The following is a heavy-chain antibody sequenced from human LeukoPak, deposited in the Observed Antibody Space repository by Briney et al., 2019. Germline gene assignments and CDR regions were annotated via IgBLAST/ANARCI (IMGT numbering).Heavy chain of an antibody. Sequence: SETLSLTCAVYGGSFSGYYWSWIRQPPGKGLEWIGEINHSGSTNYNPSLKSRVTISGDTSKNQFSLKLSSVTAADTAVYYCARHRYYDFWSGYSQMNNYYYMDVWGKGTTVTVSS. CDR2: INHSGST. J-gene: IGHJ6*03. D-gene: IGHD3-3*01. V-gene: IGHV4-34*01. CDR3: ARHRYYDFWSGYSQMNNYYYMDV. CDR1: GGSFSGYY.